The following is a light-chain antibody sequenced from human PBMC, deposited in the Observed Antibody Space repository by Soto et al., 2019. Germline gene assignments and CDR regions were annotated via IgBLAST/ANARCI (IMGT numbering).Light chain of an antibody. V-gene: IGKV3-15*01. Sequence: EVVMTQSPATLSVSPGERAALSCRASQSVSSNLAWYQQKPGQAPRLLISGASTRATGIPARFSGSGSGTEFTLTISSLQSEDFAVYYCQQFSDRPYTFGQGTKLEIK. CDR1: QSVSSN. J-gene: IGKJ2*01. CDR3: QQFSDRPYT. CDR2: GAS.